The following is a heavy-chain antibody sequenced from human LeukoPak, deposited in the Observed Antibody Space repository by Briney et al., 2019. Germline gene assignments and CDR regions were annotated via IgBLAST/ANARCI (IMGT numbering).Heavy chain of an antibody. Sequence: GGSLRLSCAASGFTFSSYSMNWVRQAPGKGLEWVSSISSSSSYLYYADSVKGRFTISRDNAKNSLYLQMNSLRAEDTAVYYCARDFPDCSSTSCYTAGFDYWGKGTTVTVSS. CDR1: GFTFSSYS. D-gene: IGHD2-2*02. CDR3: ARDFPDCSSTSCYTAGFDY. CDR2: ISSSSSYL. J-gene: IGHJ6*04. V-gene: IGHV3-21*01.